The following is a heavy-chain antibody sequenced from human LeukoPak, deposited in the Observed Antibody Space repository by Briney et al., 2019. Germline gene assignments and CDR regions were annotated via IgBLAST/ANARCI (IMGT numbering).Heavy chain of an antibody. CDR3: ARALSPYDSSGYPSPIDY. D-gene: IGHD3-22*01. CDR2: INAGNGNT. J-gene: IGHJ4*02. V-gene: IGHV1-3*01. CDR1: GYTFTSYA. Sequence: GASVKVSCKASGYTFTSYAIHWVRQAPGQRLEWMGWINAGNGNTKYSQKFQDRVTITRDTSASTAYMELSSLRSEDTAVYYCARALSPYDSSGYPSPIDYWGQGTLVTVSP.